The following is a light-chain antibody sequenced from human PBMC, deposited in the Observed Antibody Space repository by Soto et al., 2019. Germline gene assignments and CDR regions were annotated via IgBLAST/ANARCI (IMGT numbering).Light chain of an antibody. CDR2: RND. J-gene: IGLJ2*01. CDR1: STNIGADYD. V-gene: IGLV1-40*01. CDR3: QSYDYGLYAVV. Sequence: QSALTQPPSVSGAPGQRVTISCTGSSTNIGADYDVHWYQQLPGTAPRLLIQRNDNRPSGVPDRFSGSRSGTSASLAITGLQPEDEADYYCQSYDYGLYAVVFGGGTKLTVL.